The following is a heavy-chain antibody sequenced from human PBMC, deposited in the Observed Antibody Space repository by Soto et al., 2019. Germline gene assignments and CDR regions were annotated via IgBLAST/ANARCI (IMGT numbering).Heavy chain of an antibody. Sequence: PSETLSLTCTVSGGSISSYYWSWIRQPPGKGLEWIGYIYYSGSTNYNPSLKSRVTISVDTSKNQFSLKLSSVTAADTAVYYCARAAAAGRYYYYGMDVWGQGTTVTVSS. J-gene: IGHJ6*02. D-gene: IGHD6-13*01. CDR1: GGSISSYY. CDR2: IYYSGST. V-gene: IGHV4-59*12. CDR3: ARAAAAGRYYYYGMDV.